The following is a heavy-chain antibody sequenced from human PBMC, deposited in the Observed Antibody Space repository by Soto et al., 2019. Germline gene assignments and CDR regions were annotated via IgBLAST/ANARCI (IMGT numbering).Heavy chain of an antibody. V-gene: IGHV3-33*01. J-gene: IGHJ3*02. D-gene: IGHD3-22*01. Sequence: GGSLRLSCAASGFTFSSYGMHWVRQAPGKGLEWVAVIWYDGSNKYYADSVKGRFTISRDNSKNTLYLQMNSLRAEDTAVYYCARDFYYYDSSGYYLGNDAFDIWGQGTMVTVSS. CDR2: IWYDGSNK. CDR3: ARDFYYYDSSGYYLGNDAFDI. CDR1: GFTFSSYG.